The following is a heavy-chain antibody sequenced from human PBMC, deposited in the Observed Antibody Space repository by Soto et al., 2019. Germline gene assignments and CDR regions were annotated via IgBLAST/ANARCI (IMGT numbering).Heavy chain of an antibody. D-gene: IGHD2-8*01. CDR3: AKDCTNNYYYYYMDV. J-gene: IGHJ6*03. CDR1: GFTFSSYA. V-gene: IGHV3-23*01. Sequence: EVQLLESGGGLVQPGGSLRLSCAASGFTFSSYAMSWVRQAPGKGLEWVSAISGSGGSTYYADSVKGRFTISRDNSKNTLYLPMNSLRADDTAVYYCAKDCTNNYYYYYMDVWGKGTTVTVSS. CDR2: ISGSGGST.